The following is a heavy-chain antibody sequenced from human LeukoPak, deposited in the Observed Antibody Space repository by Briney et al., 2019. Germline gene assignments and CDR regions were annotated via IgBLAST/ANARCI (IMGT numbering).Heavy chain of an antibody. D-gene: IGHD1-26*01. V-gene: IGHV3-74*01. CDR3: ARDFWRGSYSFDY. CDR2: INTDGSNT. Sequence: GGSLRLSCAASGFTFDYHWMHWVRQAPGKGLMWVSRINTDGSNTHYADSVKGRFTISRDNAKNSLYLQMNSLRAEDTAVYYCARDFWRGSYSFDYWGQGTLVTVSS. J-gene: IGHJ4*02. CDR1: GFTFDYHW.